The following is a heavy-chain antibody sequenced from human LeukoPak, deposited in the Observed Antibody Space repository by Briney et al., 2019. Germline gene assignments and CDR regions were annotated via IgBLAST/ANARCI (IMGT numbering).Heavy chain of an antibody. V-gene: IGHV4-39*01. Sequence: PSETLSLTCTVSGGSISSSSYYWGWIRQPPGKGLEWIGSIYYSGSTYYNPSLKSRVTISVDTSKNQFSLKLSSVTAADTAVYYCARCPNVENYYYYYMDVWGKGTTVTVSS. J-gene: IGHJ6*03. CDR2: IYYSGST. CDR1: GGSISSSSYY. CDR3: ARCPNVENYYYYYMDV. D-gene: IGHD3-3*01.